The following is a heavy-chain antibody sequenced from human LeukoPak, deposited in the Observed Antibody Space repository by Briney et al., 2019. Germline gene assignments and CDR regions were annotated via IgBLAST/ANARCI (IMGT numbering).Heavy chain of an antibody. CDR1: GGTFSSYA. CDR2: IIPIFGTA. V-gene: IGHV1-69*01. D-gene: IGHD6-19*01. Sequence: SVKVSCTASGGTFSSYAISWVRQAPGQGLEWMGGIIPIFGTANYAQKFRGRVTITADESTSTAYMELSSLRSEDTAVYYCARASQWLVREFDYWGQGTLVTVSS. CDR3: ARASQWLVREFDY. J-gene: IGHJ4*02.